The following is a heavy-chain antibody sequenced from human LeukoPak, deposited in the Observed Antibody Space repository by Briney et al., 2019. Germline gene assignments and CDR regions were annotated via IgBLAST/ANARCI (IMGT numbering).Heavy chain of an antibody. CDR1: GYTFTGYY. CDR3: ARDLGLSSVAQFDY. V-gene: IGHV1-2*02. J-gene: IGHJ4*02. CDR2: INPNSGGT. D-gene: IGHD5-12*01. Sequence: ASVKVSCKASGYTFTGYYMHWVQQAPGQGLEWMGWINPNSGGTNYAQKFQGRVTMTRDTSISTAYMELSRLRSDDTAVYYCARDLGLSSVAQFDYWGQGTLVTVSS.